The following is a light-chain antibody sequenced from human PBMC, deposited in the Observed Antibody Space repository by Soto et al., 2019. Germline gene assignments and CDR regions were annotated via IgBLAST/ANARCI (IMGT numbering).Light chain of an antibody. CDR1: QSVRSSF. V-gene: IGKV3-20*01. Sequence: EIVLTQSPGTLSVVPGQRATLSCRASQSVRSSFLAWLQQKPGQPPRLLIYGASIRAPGIPDRFSGSGSGTDFTLTISRLEPEDFAVYYCQQYHRSPRTFGQGTKVEIK. CDR2: GAS. J-gene: IGKJ1*01. CDR3: QQYHRSPRT.